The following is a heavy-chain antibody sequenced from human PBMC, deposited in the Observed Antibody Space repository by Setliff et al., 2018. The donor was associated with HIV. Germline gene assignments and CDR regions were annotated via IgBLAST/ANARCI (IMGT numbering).Heavy chain of an antibody. Sequence: GGSLRLSCAASGFTFSPYSMNWVRQAPGKGLEWVSFVHADGITKSYAESVKGRFTISKDNSKNTLFLQMNSLRPEDTAVYYCGRGASYAFGIWGQGTMVTVSS. V-gene: IGHV3-30*02. CDR1: GFTFSPYS. J-gene: IGHJ3*02. CDR2: VHADGITK. CDR3: GRGASYAFGI.